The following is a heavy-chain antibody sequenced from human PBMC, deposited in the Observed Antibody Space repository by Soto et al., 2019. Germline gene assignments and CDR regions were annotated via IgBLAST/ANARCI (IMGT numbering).Heavy chain of an antibody. Sequence: QVQLVQSGAEVKKPGSSVKVSCKASGGTFSSYAISWVRQAPGQGLEWMGGIIPIFGTANYAQKFQGRVTITADKSTSTAYMELSSLRSEDSAVYYCSRDEGRVEAVVTATDAFDIWGQGTMVTVSS. CDR2: IIPIFGTA. D-gene: IGHD2-21*02. V-gene: IGHV1-69*06. CDR1: GGTFSSYA. CDR3: SRDEGRVEAVVTATDAFDI. J-gene: IGHJ3*02.